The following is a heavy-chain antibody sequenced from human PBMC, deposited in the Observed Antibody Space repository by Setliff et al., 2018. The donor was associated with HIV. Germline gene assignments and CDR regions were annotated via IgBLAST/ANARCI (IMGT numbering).Heavy chain of an antibody. CDR3: ARDGEEYVNGWYFGCMDV. V-gene: IGHV3-7*01. CDR1: GFSFSSYW. CDR2: IKQDGSEK. Sequence: PGGSLRLSCEASGFSFSSYWMSWVRQAPGKGLEWVANIKQDGSEKHYMDSVKGRFTISRDNANNSLFLQMDSLRVEDTAVYYCARDGEEYVNGWYFGCMDVWGQGTTVTVSS. J-gene: IGHJ6*02. D-gene: IGHD6-19*01.